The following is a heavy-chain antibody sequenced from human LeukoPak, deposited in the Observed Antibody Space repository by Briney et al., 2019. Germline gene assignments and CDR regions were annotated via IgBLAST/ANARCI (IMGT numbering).Heavy chain of an antibody. CDR3: ARVGSHAGYSSSWYWDY. CDR1: GGTFSSYA. Sequence: SVKVSCKASGGTFSSYAISWVRQAPGQGLEWMGGIIPIFGTANYAQKLQGRVTMTTDTSTSTAYMELRSLRSDDTAVYYCARVGSHAGYSSSWYWDYWGQGTLVTVSS. J-gene: IGHJ4*02. V-gene: IGHV1-69*05. D-gene: IGHD6-13*01. CDR2: IIPIFGTA.